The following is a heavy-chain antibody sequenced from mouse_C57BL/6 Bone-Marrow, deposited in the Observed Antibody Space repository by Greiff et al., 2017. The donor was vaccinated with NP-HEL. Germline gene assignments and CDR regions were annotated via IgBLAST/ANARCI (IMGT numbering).Heavy chain of an antibody. D-gene: IGHD1-1*01. CDR3: ARGSYYYGSSYYAMDY. CDR1: GYSITSGYY. V-gene: IGHV3-6*01. CDR2: ISYDGSN. J-gene: IGHJ4*01. Sequence: EVKLMESGPGLVKPSQSLSLTCSVTGYSITSGYYWNWIRQFPGNKLEWMGYISYDGSNNYNPSLKNRISITRDTSKNQFFLKLNSVTTEDTATYYCARGSYYYGSSYYAMDYWGQGTSVTVSS.